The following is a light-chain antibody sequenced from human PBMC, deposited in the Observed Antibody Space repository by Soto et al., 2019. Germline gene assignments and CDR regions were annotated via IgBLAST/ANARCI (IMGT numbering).Light chain of an antibody. CDR1: QSVGSY. V-gene: IGKV3-11*01. CDR2: DAS. CDR3: QQRGNWPVT. Sequence: EIVLTQSPATLSLSPGERATLSCRASQSVGSYYAWYQPNPGQAPRLLIYDASNRATGIPARFSCSGSGAAFELTISILAPGDFAVYYCQQRGNWPVTLGQGTRVDIK. J-gene: IGKJ1*01.